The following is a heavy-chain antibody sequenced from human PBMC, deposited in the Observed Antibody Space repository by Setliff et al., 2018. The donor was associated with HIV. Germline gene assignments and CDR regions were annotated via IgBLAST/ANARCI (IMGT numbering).Heavy chain of an antibody. CDR1: GGSISGHF. V-gene: IGHV4-4*07. J-gene: IGHJ6*01. CDR3: ARDNLYNSGSYYPNYGMDV. D-gene: IGHD3-10*01. CDR2: ISTSGSP. Sequence: PSETLSLTCTVSGGSISGHFWSRIRQPAGKGLEWIGRISTSGSPNYNPSLKSRVTLSVDTSKHQFSLRLSSVTAADTALYYCARDNLYNSGSYYPNYGMDVWG.